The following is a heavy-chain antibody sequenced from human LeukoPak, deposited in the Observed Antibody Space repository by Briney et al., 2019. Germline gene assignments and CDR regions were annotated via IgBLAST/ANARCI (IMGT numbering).Heavy chain of an antibody. J-gene: IGHJ4*02. CDR1: TFIFSEYD. V-gene: IGHV3-48*03. Sequence: GGSLRLSCDTSTFIFSEYDMNWVRQAPGKGLEWVSYISKNGHTTYYADSLEGRFTISRDNAKMSLYLQMSSLRVEDTAVYYCAREWALDSWGQGTLVTVSS. CDR3: AREWALDS. CDR2: ISKNGHTT.